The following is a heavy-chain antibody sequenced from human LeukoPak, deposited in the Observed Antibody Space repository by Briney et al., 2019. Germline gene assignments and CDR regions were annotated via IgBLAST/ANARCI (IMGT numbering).Heavy chain of an antibody. Sequence: GGSLRLSCAASGFTFSDYYMSWIRQAPGKGLEWVSYISSSGSTIYYADSVKGRFTISRDNAKNSLYLQMNSLRAEDTDVYYCARDPTPTTVANWFDPWGQGTLVTVSS. CDR1: GFTFSDYY. J-gene: IGHJ5*02. CDR2: ISSSGSTI. V-gene: IGHV3-11*01. D-gene: IGHD4-17*01. CDR3: ARDPTPTTVANWFDP.